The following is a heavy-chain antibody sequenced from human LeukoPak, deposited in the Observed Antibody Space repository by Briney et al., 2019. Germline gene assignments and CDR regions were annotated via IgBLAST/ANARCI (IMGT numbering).Heavy chain of an antibody. J-gene: IGHJ4*02. CDR1: GFTSSFYS. CDR3: ARGPEVITFSRTDY. CDR2: ISSSSNYI. V-gene: IGHV3-21*01. Sequence: GGSLRLSCAASGFTSSFYSMSWVRQAPGQGLEWVSSISSSSNYIYYADSVKGRFTISRDDAENSLYLQMHSLRAEDTAVYYCARGPEVITFSRTDYWGQGTLVTVSS.